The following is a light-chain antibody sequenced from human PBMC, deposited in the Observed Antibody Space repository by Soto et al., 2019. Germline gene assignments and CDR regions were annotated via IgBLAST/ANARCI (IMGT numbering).Light chain of an antibody. V-gene: IGKV3D-15*01. CDR2: DAS. CDR3: QQYNNWRS. CDR1: QSISNT. J-gene: IGKJ1*01. Sequence: EIVLTQSPGTLSLSPGERATLSRSASQSISNTLAWYQQKPGQAPRLLIYDASTRATGIPARFSGSGSGTEFTLTISSLQSEDFAVYYCQQYNNWRSFGQGTKVDNK.